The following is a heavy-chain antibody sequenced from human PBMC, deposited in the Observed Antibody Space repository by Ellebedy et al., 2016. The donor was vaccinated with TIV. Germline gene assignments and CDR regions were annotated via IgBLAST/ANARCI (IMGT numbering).Heavy chain of an antibody. V-gene: IGHV1-2*02. J-gene: IGHJ6*02. CDR2: INPDSGGT. Sequence: ASVKVSCKASGYTFTANYMHWVRQAPGQGLEWMGWINPDSGGTNFAQKFCGRVTMTRDTSVNTAYMELSRLESDDTAVYYCARVRRGSSGMDVWGQGTTVTVS. D-gene: IGHD6-13*01. CDR1: GYTFTANY. CDR3: ARVRRGSSGMDV.